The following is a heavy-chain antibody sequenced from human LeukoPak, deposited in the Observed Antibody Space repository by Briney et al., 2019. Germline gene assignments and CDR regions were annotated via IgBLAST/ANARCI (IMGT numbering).Heavy chain of an antibody. D-gene: IGHD2-2*01. CDR1: GGSFSGYY. Sequence: SETLSLTCAVYGGSFSGYYWSWIRQPPGKGLEWIGEINHSGSTNYNPSLKSRVTISVDTSENQFSLKLSSVTAADTAVYYCARVTRYQLLYYYYYMDVWGQGTTVTVSS. CDR2: INHSGST. CDR3: ARVTRYQLLYYYYYMDV. J-gene: IGHJ6*03. V-gene: IGHV4-34*01.